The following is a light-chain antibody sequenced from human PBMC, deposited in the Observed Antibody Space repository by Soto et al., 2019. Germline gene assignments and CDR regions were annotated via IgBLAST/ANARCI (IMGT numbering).Light chain of an antibody. Sequence: AQSPATRSGCPCEGSTLSCRASQGIGDTLAWYQQKPGQAPSLLIYDASNRPTDIPARFSGSGSGTDFTLTISRLEPGDFAVYYCQQYGETPWTFGQGTKVDVK. CDR3: QQYGETPWT. CDR1: QGIGDT. J-gene: IGKJ1*01. CDR2: DAS. V-gene: IGKV3D-11*03.